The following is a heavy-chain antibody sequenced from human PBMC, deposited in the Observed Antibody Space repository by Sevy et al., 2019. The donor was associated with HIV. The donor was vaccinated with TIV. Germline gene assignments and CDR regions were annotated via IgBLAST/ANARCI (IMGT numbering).Heavy chain of an antibody. J-gene: IGHJ4*02. V-gene: IGHV3-48*02. CDR3: ARERKMYDSSGYYFHFDY. CDR2: ISRSSSTI. D-gene: IGHD3-22*01. CDR1: GFTFSSYS. Sequence: GGSLRLSCAASGFTFSSYSMNWVRQAPGKGLEWVSYISRSSSTIYYADSVKGRFTISRDNAKNSLYLQMNSLRDEDTAVCYCARERKMYDSSGYYFHFDYWGQGTLVTVSS.